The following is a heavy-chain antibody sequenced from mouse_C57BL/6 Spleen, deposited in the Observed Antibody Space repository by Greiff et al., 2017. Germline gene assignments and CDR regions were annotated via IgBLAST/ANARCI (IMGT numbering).Heavy chain of an antibody. CDR3: FSVSSTTVVASFDD. V-gene: IGHV1-59*01. D-gene: IGHD1-1*01. J-gene: IGHJ2*01. CDR1: GYTFTSYW. Sequence: VKLQQPGAELVRPGTSVKLSCKASGYTFTSYWMHWVKQRPGQGLEWIGVIDPSDSYTNYNQQFKVKATLTVDKYSSTAYMQLRSLTSEDAAVYYCFSVSSTTVVASFDDWGQGTTLTVSS. CDR2: IDPSDSYT.